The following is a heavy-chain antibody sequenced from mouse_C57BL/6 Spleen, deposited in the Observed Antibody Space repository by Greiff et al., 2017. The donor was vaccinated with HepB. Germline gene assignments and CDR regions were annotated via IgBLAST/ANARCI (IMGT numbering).Heavy chain of an antibody. Sequence: QVQLKQPGAELVKPGASVKLSCKASGYTFTSYWMQWVKQRPGQGLEWIGEIDPSDSYTNYNQKFKGKATLTVDTSSSTAYMQLSSLTSEDSAVYNCARRGYDYGAYWGQGTLVTVSA. D-gene: IGHD2-4*01. CDR3: ARRGYDYGAY. CDR2: IDPSDSYT. CDR1: GYTFTSYW. J-gene: IGHJ3*01. V-gene: IGHV1-50*01.